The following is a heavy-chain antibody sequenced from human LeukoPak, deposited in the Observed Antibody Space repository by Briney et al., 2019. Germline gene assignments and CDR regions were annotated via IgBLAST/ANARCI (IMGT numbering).Heavy chain of an antibody. V-gene: IGHV3-53*01. CDR3: ARTAVTPGSSDAFDI. CDR1: GFTVSSNY. J-gene: IGHJ3*02. CDR2: IYDIGSA. D-gene: IGHD4-17*01. Sequence: QPGRSLRLSCAASGFTVSSNYMSWVRQAPGTGLEWVSIIYDIGSAYYADSVKGRFTISRDNSQNTLYLQLNSLRAEDTAVYYCARTAVTPGSSDAFDIWGQGTMVTVSS.